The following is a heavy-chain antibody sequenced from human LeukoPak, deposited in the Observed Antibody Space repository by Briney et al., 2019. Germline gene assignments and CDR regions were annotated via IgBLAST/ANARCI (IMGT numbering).Heavy chain of an antibody. D-gene: IGHD4-23*01. CDR3: TRWYGGHGFDY. CDR1: GYSISSGYY. CDR2: IYTGGST. J-gene: IGHJ4*02. Sequence: PSETLSLTCAVSGYSISSGYYWSWIRQPAGKGLEWIGRIYTGGSTNYNPSLKSRVTMSVDTSKNQFSLKLSSVTAADTAIYYCTRWYGGHGFDYWGQGTLVTVSS. V-gene: IGHV4-4*07.